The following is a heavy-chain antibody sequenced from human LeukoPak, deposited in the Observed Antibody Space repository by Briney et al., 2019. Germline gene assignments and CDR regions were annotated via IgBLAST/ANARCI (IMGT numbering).Heavy chain of an antibody. Sequence: SVKVSCKASGGTFISYAISWVRQAPGQGLEWMGRIIPIFGIANYAQKFQGRVTITADKSTSTAYMELSSLRSEDTAVYYCARVRGGGPDAFDIWGQGTMVTVSS. CDR1: GGTFISYA. D-gene: IGHD2-15*01. V-gene: IGHV1-69*04. J-gene: IGHJ3*02. CDR3: ARVRGGGPDAFDI. CDR2: IIPIFGIA.